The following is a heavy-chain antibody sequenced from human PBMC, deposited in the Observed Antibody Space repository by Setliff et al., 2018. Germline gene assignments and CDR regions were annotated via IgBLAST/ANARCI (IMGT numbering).Heavy chain of an antibody. CDR3: ARDNTILGATDY. J-gene: IGHJ4*02. CDR2: IYHNGNT. CDR1: GGSISPYF. V-gene: IGHV4-4*08. Sequence: SETLSLTCTVPGGSISPYFWSWIRQPPGKGLEWIGYIYHNGNTNFNPSLKTRVNMSVDTSKNQIALNLKSVTAADTAVYFCARDNTILGATDYWGQGTLVTVSS. D-gene: IGHD1-26*01.